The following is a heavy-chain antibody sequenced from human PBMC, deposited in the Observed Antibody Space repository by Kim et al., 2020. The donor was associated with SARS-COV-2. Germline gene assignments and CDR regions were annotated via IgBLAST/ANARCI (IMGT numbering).Heavy chain of an antibody. V-gene: IGHV3-30*04. CDR3: ARSLYGDYPYYFDY. CDR2: ISYDGSNK. J-gene: IGHJ4*02. D-gene: IGHD4-17*01. Sequence: GGSLRLSCAASGFTFSSYAMHWVRQAPGKGLEWVAVISYDGSNKYYADSVKGRFTISRDNSKNTLYLQMNSLRAEDTAVYYCARSLYGDYPYYFDYWGQGTLVTVSS. CDR1: GFTFSSYA.